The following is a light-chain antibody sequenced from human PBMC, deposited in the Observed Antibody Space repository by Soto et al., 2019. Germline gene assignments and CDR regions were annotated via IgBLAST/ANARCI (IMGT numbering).Light chain of an antibody. CDR2: KAS. CDR3: QQYNSYSRYT. V-gene: IGKV1-5*03. J-gene: IGKJ2*01. Sequence: DIQMTHSPSTLSASVGDRVTITCRASQSISSWLAWYQQKPGKAPKLLIYKASSLESGVPSRFSGSGSGTEFTLTISSLQPDAFATYYCQQYNSYSRYTFGQGTKLEIK. CDR1: QSISSW.